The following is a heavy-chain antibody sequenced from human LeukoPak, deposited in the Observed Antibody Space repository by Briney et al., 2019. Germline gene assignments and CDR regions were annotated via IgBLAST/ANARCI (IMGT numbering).Heavy chain of an antibody. J-gene: IGHJ4*02. V-gene: IGHV4-59*08. D-gene: IGHD3-16*01. CDR3: ARLVLSYGNAFDH. CDR1: GGSISSYY. CDR2: IYYSGST. Sequence: SETLSLTCAVSGGSISSYYWSWIRQPPGKGLEWIGYIYYSGSTNYNPSLKSRVTISVDTSKNHFSLRLSSVTAADTAVYYCARLVLSYGNAFDHWGQGTLVTVSS.